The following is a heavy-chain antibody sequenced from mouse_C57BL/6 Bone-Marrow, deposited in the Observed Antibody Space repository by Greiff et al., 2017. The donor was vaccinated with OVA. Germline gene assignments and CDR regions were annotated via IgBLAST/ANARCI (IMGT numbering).Heavy chain of an antibody. J-gene: IGHJ2*01. D-gene: IGHD4-1*01. V-gene: IGHV5-12*01. CDR2: ISNGGGST. CDR3: ARAGDWDFDY. CDR1: GFTFSDYY. Sequence: EVMLVESGGGLVQPGASLELSCAASGFTFSDYYMYWVRQTPEKSLEWVAYISNGGGSTYYPDTVKGRSTISRDNAKNTLYLQMSRLKSEDAAMYYCARAGDWDFDYWGQGTTLTVSS.